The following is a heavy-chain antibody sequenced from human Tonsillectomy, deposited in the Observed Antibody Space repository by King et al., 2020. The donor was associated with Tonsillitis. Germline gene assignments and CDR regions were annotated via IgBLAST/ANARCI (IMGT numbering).Heavy chain of an antibody. CDR3: ARRDVGSYNWFDP. D-gene: IGHD2-21*01. CDR2: IYYIGST. V-gene: IGHV4-61*01. J-gene: IGHJ5*02. Sequence: VQLQESGPGLVKPSETLSLTCTVSGGSVSSGSYYWSWIRQPPGKGLEWIGNIYYIGSTSYNPSLKSRVTISVDTSKNQFSLNLSSVTAADTAVYYCARRDVGSYNWFDPWGQGTLVTVSS. CDR1: GGSVSSGSYY.